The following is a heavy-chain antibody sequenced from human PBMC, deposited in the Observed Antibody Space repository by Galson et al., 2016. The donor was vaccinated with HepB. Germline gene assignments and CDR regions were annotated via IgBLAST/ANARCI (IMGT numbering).Heavy chain of an antibody. J-gene: IGHJ4*02. V-gene: IGHV3-30*19. D-gene: IGHD2-2*02. CDR1: GFSFSDFG. CDR3: AREDGYCISTGCNNYYGFDS. CDR2: MSYDGSNK. Sequence: SLRLSCAASGFSFSDFGMHWVRQAPGKGLEWVAVMSYDGSNKYYADSVKGRFTISRDNSKSTLYLQMNSLRAEDTAVYYCAREDGYCISTGCNNYYGFDSWGQGTLVTVSS.